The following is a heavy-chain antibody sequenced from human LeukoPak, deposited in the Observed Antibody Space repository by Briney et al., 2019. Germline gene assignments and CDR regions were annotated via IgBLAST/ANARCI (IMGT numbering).Heavy chain of an antibody. CDR3: ASLLYYYDSSGYAPFDY. CDR1: GVSFSGYY. Sequence: SETLSLTCAVYGVSFSGYYWSWIRQPPGKGLEWIGEINHSGSTNYNPSLKSRVTISVDTSKNQFSLKLSSVTAADTAVYYCASLLYYYDSSGYAPFDYWGQGTLVTVSS. J-gene: IGHJ4*02. CDR2: INHSGST. V-gene: IGHV4-34*01. D-gene: IGHD3-22*01.